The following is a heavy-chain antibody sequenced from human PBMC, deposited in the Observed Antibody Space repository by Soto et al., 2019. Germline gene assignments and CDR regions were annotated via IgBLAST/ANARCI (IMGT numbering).Heavy chain of an antibody. J-gene: IGHJ6*02. CDR1: GFTFSSYS. CDR3: ARDQLGAALVGYYYYGMDV. Sequence: VGSLRLSCAASGFTFSSYSMNWVRQAPGKGLEWVSSISSSSSYIYYADSVKGRFTISRDNAKNSLYLQMNSLRAEDTAVYYCARDQLGAALVGYYYYGMDVWGQGTTVTVSS. V-gene: IGHV3-21*01. CDR2: ISSSSSYI. D-gene: IGHD1-26*01.